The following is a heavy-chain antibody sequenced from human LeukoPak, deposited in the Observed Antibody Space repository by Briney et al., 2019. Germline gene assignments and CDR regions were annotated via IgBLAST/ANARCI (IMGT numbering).Heavy chain of an antibody. Sequence: MSSETLSLTCTVSGGSIISYYWSWIRQPPGKGLEWSGYIYDSGSTNYNPSLKSRVTISAVTSKNQFSLKLSSVTAADTAVYYCARGKVYGSGWFDTFDVWGQGTMVIVSS. CDR1: GGSIISYY. CDR3: ARGKVYGSGWFDTFDV. V-gene: IGHV4-59*01. D-gene: IGHD6-13*01. J-gene: IGHJ3*01. CDR2: IYDSGST.